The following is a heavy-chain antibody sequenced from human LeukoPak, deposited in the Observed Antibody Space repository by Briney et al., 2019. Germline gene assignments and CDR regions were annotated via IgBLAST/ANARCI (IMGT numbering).Heavy chain of an antibody. CDR3: ARTRSYYDILTGYYTHYGMDV. D-gene: IGHD3-9*01. Sequence: GASVTVSFKASGYTFTDYYMHWVRRAPGKGLEWMGWINPNRGGTNYAQKFQGRVTMPRDTSISTAYMELGRLRSDDTAVYYCARTRSYYDILTGYYTHYGMDVWGQGTTVTVSS. CDR1: GYTFTDYY. CDR2: INPNRGGT. V-gene: IGHV1-2*02. J-gene: IGHJ6*02.